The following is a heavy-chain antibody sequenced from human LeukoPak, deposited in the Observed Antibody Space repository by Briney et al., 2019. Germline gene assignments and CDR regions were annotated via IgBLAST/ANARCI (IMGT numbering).Heavy chain of an antibody. CDR1: GGSISSYY. D-gene: IGHD6-19*01. V-gene: IGHV4-59*01. CDR2: IYYSGST. J-gene: IGHJ4*02. Sequence: PSETLSLTCTVSGGSISSYYWSWIRQPPGKGLEWIGYIYYSGSTNYNPSLKSRVTISVDTSKNQFSLKLSSVTAADTAVYYCARGFSSGWYRIDYWGQGTLVTVFS. CDR3: ARGFSSGWYRIDY.